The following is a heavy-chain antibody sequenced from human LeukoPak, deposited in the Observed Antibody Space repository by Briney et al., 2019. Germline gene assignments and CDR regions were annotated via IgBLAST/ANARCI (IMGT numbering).Heavy chain of an antibody. CDR1: GGTISSYY. V-gene: IGHV4-59*01. CDR3: ARGLLMVRGVRPDAFDI. D-gene: IGHD3-10*01. Sequence: SGTLSLTCTVSGGTISSYYWSWVRQPPGKGLEWIGCIYNSGSTNYNPSLKSRVTTSGDTSKNQFSLKLSSVTAADTAVYYCARGLLMVRGVRPDAFDIWGQGTMVTVSS. J-gene: IGHJ3*02. CDR2: IYNSGST.